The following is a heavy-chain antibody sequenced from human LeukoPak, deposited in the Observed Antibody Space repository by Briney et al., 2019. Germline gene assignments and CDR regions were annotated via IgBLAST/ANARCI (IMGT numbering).Heavy chain of an antibody. V-gene: IGHV4-4*02. Sequence: PSETLSLTCAVSGGSISTINWWSWVRQPPGKGLEWIGEICHSGSTNYNPSLKSRVTISVDKSTNHLSLRLSSLTAADTAVYYCARALNDILTGRHDGFDIWGQGTMVTVSS. J-gene: IGHJ3*02. CDR1: GGSISTINW. D-gene: IGHD3-9*01. CDR2: ICHSGST. CDR3: ARALNDILTGRHDGFDI.